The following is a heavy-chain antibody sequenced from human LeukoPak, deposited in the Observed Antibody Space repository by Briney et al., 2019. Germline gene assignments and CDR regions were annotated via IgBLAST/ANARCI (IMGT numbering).Heavy chain of an antibody. CDR3: PRGVVGSVSFDY. CDR1: GFTLSSYA. V-gene: IGHV3-30-3*01. D-gene: IGHD2-21*01. Sequence: PGGSLRLSCAAPGFTLSSYAMHWVRQAPGKGLEWVAVISYDGSNKYYADSVKGRFTLSRDTSKNTLYLQMNSLRAEDTAVYYCPRGVVGSVSFDYWGQGTLVTVSS. CDR2: ISYDGSNK. J-gene: IGHJ4*02.